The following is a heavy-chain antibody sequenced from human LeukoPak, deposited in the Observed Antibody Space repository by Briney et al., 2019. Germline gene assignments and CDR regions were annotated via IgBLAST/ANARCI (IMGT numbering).Heavy chain of an antibody. Sequence: GGSLRLSCAASGFTFSIYTIHWVRQAPGRGLEWVAVISYDGSSKFYADSVKGRFTISRDNSRNTLYLQMDSLRAEDTAVYYCARQNDYIHDYWGQGTLVTVSS. CDR2: ISYDGSSK. CDR3: ARQNDYIHDY. J-gene: IGHJ4*02. CDR1: GFTFSIYT. D-gene: IGHD4-11*01. V-gene: IGHV3-30*14.